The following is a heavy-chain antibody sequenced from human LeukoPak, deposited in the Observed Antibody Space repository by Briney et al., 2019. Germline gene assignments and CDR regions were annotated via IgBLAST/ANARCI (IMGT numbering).Heavy chain of an antibody. J-gene: IGHJ4*02. D-gene: IGHD2-15*01. CDR3: ARDLVVAASSFDY. CDR1: GGTFSSYA. Sequence: ASVKVSCKASGGTFSSYAISWVRQAPGQGLEWMGRIIPILGIANYAQKFQGRVTMTTDTSTSTAYMELRSLRSDDTAVYYCARDLVVAASSFDYWGQGTLVTVSS. V-gene: IGHV1-69*04. CDR2: IIPILGIA.